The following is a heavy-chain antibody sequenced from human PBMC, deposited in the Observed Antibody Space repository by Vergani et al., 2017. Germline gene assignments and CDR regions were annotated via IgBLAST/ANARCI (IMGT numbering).Heavy chain of an antibody. V-gene: IGHV4-61*02. Sequence: QVQLQESGPGLVKPSQTLSLTCTVSGGSISSGSYYWSWIRQPAGKGLEWIGRIYTSGSTNYNPSLKSLVTMSVDTSKNQFSLKLSSVTAADTAVYYCATGSGSPGAFDIWGQGTMVTVSS. J-gene: IGHJ3*02. CDR2: IYTSGST. CDR3: ATGSGSPGAFDI. D-gene: IGHD1-26*01. CDR1: GGSISSGSYY.